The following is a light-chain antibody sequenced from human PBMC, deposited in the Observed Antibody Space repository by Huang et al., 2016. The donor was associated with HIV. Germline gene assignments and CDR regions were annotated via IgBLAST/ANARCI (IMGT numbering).Light chain of an antibody. CDR2: AAS. Sequence: DIQMTQSPSSLSASVGDRVTITCQASQDISTYLNWYQQKPGNAPKVLIYAASKLETGGPSRFSGSGSGTDVTFTISSLQPGDIATYYCQQYDNLPWTFGQGTKVEIK. CDR1: QDISTY. CDR3: QQYDNLPWT. V-gene: IGKV1-33*01. J-gene: IGKJ1*01.